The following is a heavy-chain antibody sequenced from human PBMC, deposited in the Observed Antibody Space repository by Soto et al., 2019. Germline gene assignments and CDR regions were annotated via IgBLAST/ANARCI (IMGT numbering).Heavy chain of an antibody. CDR3: VGSIGAFWFDP. CDR1: GGSISSGGYS. CDR2: IFHSGST. J-gene: IGHJ5*02. Sequence: SETLSLTCAVSGGSISSGGYSWSWIRQPPGKGLELIGYIFHSGSTYYNPFLKSRVTLLLDRSKNQFSLKLSSVTAADTAVYYCVGSIGAFWFDPWGQGTLVTVSS. D-gene: IGHD5-12*01. V-gene: IGHV4-30-2*01.